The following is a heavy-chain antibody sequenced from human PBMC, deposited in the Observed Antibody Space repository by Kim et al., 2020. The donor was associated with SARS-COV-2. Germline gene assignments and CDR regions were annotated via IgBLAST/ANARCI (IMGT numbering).Heavy chain of an antibody. J-gene: IGHJ4*02. CDR2: IFYSGST. V-gene: IGHV4-31*03. CDR3: ARVRRGRIIAAAAKYFDY. Sequence: SETLSLTCSVYGASISSGGYYWSWIRQHPGKGLEWIGYIFYSGSTYYNPSLKSRVTISVDTSKNQFSLKLSSVTAADTAVYYCARVRRGRIIAAAAKYFDYWGQGTLVTVS. CDR1: GASISSGGYY. D-gene: IGHD6-13*01.